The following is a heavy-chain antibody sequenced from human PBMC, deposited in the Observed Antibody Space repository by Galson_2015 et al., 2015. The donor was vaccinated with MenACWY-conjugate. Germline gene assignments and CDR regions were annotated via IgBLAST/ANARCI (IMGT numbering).Heavy chain of an antibody. Sequence: TLSLTCAVSGGSISSNNWWTWVRQPPGKGLEWLGEIYHSGNTNYSPSLKRRVPMSADNSKNQFSLKLSSVTAADTAVYYCARVPSDYATWFDPWGQGTRVTVSS. V-gene: IGHV4-4*02. CDR2: IYHSGNT. CDR1: GGSISSNNW. CDR3: ARVPSDYATWFDP. D-gene: IGHD4-17*01. J-gene: IGHJ5*02.